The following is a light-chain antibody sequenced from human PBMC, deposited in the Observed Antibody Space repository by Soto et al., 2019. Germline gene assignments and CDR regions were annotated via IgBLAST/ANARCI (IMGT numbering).Light chain of an antibody. V-gene: IGKV1-39*01. CDR3: QQSYNMQTWT. J-gene: IGKJ1*01. CDR1: QRISKS. CDR2: AAS. Sequence: DVQMTQSPSSLSASVGDRVTITRRASQRISKSLNWYQQKPGKAPKLLIYAASSLQSGVPSRFSGSGSGTDFTLTISSLQPEDFATYYCQQSYNMQTWTFGQGTKVDTK.